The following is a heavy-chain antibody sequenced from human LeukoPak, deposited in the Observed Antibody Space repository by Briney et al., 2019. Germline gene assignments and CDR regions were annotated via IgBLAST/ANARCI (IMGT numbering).Heavy chain of an antibody. CDR2: INPSGGST. CDR1: GYTFTGHY. D-gene: IGHD3-22*01. Sequence: ASVKVSCKASGYTFTGHYMHWVRQAPGQGLEWMGIINPSGGSTSYAQKFQGRVTMTRDTSTSTVYMELSSLRSEDTAVYYCARDQAPIYYYDSSGYYLGGLDYWGQGTLVTVSS. CDR3: ARDQAPIYYYDSSGYYLGGLDY. V-gene: IGHV1-46*01. J-gene: IGHJ4*02.